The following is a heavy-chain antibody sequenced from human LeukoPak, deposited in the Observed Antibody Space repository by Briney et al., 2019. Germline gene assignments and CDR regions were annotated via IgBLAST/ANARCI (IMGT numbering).Heavy chain of an antibody. D-gene: IGHD2-15*01. V-gene: IGHV4-61*02. CDR2: IYTSGST. CDR3: ARIFVYCSGDSCYWGWFDP. J-gene: IGHJ5*02. CDR1: GGSISSSSYY. Sequence: SETLSLTCSVSGGSISSSSYYWSWIRQPAGKGLEWIGRIYTSGSTNYNPSLKSRVTMSVDTSKNQFSLKLSSVTAADTAVYYCARIFVYCSGDSCYWGWFDPWGQGTLVTVSS.